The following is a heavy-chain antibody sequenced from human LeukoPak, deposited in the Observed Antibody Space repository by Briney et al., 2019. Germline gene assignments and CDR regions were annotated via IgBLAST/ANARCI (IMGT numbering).Heavy chain of an antibody. D-gene: IGHD3-22*01. V-gene: IGHV1-2*02. Sequence: GASVKVSCKASGYTFTGYYMHWVRQAPGQGLEWMGWINPNSGGTNYAQKFQGRVTMTRDTSISTAYMELSRLRSDDTAVYYCARDRITMIVVVETNWFDPRGQGTLVTVSS. CDR1: GYTFTGYY. CDR3: ARDRITMIVVVETNWFDP. J-gene: IGHJ5*02. CDR2: INPNSGGT.